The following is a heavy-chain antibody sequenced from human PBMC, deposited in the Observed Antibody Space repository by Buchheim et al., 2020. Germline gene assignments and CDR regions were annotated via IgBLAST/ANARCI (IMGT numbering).Heavy chain of an antibody. V-gene: IGHV4-59*01. CDR2: IYHSGST. CDR3: ARDIDY. J-gene: IGHJ4*01. Sequence: QVQLQESGPGLVKPSETLSLTCTVSGGSISSYYRSWIRQPPGKGLEWIGYIYHSGSTNYIPSLKSRVTISIDTSKNQFSLKLSSVTAADTAVYYCARDIDYWGQGTL. CDR1: GGSISSYY.